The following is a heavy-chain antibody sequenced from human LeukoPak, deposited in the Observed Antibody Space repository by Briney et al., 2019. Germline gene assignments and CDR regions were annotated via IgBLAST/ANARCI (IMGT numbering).Heavy chain of an antibody. CDR1: GYTFISYG. CDR2: ISAYNGNT. D-gene: IGHD1-26*01. V-gene: IGHV1-18*01. Sequence: ASVKVSCKASGYTFISYGISRVRQAPGQGLEWMGWISAYNGNTNYAQKLQGRVTMTTDTFTSTAYMELRSLRSDDTAVYYCAREISEVGATYFDYWGQGTLVTVSS. J-gene: IGHJ4*02. CDR3: AREISEVGATYFDY.